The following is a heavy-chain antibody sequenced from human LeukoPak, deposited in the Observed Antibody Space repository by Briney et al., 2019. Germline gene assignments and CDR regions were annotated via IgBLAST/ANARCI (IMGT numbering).Heavy chain of an antibody. CDR1: GFTFSSYA. D-gene: IGHD3-22*01. Sequence: PGGSLRLSCAASGFTFSSYAMSWVRQAPGKGLEWVSAISGSGGSAYYADSVKDRFTISRDNSKNTLYLQMNSLRAEDTAVYYCAKGLFGGMDVWGQGTTVTVSS. V-gene: IGHV3-23*01. CDR3: AKGLFGGMDV. J-gene: IGHJ6*02. CDR2: ISGSGGSA.